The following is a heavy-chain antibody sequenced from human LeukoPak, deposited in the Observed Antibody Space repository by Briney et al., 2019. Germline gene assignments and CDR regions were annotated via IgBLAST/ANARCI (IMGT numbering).Heavy chain of an antibody. D-gene: IGHD3-22*01. CDR1: GGSISSSSYY. J-gene: IGHJ3*02. CDR2: INHSGST. CDR3: ARWATYYYDNSGYQPTDAFDI. V-gene: IGHV4-39*07. Sequence: SETLSLTCTVSGGSISSSSYYWSWIRQPPGKGLEWIGEINHSGSTNYNPSLKSRVTISVDTSKNQFSLKLSSVTAADTAVYYCARWATYYYDNSGYQPTDAFDIWGQGTMVTVSS.